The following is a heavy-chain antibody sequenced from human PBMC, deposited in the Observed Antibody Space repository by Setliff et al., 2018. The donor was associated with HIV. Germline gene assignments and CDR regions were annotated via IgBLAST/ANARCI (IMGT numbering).Heavy chain of an antibody. CDR3: SKVSEHRTSSGSFYYYMDV. V-gene: IGHV1-8*01. Sequence: GASVKVSCKPSGHTFTNYDIHWMRRATGQGLEWMGWMNPNSGVSGYALKFHDRVTMTRDTSITTAYMELRSLRSADTAVYYCSKVSEHRTSSGSFYYYMDVWGEGTTVTVSS. CDR1: GHTFTNYD. CDR2: MNPNSGVS. D-gene: IGHD6-6*01. J-gene: IGHJ6*03.